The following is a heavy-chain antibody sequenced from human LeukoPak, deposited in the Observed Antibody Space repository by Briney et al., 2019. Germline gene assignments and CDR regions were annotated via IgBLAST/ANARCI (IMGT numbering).Heavy chain of an antibody. J-gene: IGHJ4*02. Sequence: GGSLRLSCAASGFTFSNAWMSWVRQAPGKGLEWVGRIKSKTDGGTIDYAAPVKGRFTISRDDSKNTLYLQMNSLKTEDTAVYYCTTSGSYYGMYYFDYWGQGTLVTVSS. D-gene: IGHD1-26*01. CDR2: IKSKTDGGTI. V-gene: IGHV3-15*01. CDR1: GFTFSNAW. CDR3: TTSGSYYGMYYFDY.